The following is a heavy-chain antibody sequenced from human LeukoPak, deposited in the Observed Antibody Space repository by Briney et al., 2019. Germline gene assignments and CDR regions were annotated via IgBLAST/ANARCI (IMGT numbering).Heavy chain of an antibody. D-gene: IGHD3-10*01. CDR1: GYTFTGYY. J-gene: IGHJ4*02. CDR3: ARSYYGSGSLYRY. V-gene: IGHV1-2*02. Sequence: GASVKVSCKASGYTFTGYYMHRVRQAPGQGLEWMGWINPNSGGTNYAQKFQGRVTMTRDTSISTAYMELSRLRSDDTAVYYCARSYYGSGSLYRYWGQGTLVTVSS. CDR2: INPNSGGT.